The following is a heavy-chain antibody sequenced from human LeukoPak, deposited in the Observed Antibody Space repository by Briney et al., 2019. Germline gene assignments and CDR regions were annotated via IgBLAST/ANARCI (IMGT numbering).Heavy chain of an antibody. J-gene: IGHJ3*02. V-gene: IGHV4-59*12. CDR1: GGSISSYY. CDR2: IYYSGST. Sequence: SETLSLTCTVSGGSISSYYWSWIRQPPGKGLEWIGYIYYSGSTNYNPSLQSRVAMSVDTSKNQFSLNLTSVTAADTAVYFCARGAYSFDTWGQGTMVTVSS. D-gene: IGHD2-21*01. CDR3: ARGAYSFDT.